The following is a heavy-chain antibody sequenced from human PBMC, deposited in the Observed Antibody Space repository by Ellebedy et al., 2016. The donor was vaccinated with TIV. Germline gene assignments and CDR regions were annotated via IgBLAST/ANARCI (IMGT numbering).Heavy chain of an antibody. J-gene: IGHJ4*02. CDR2: ISWNSGTT. CDR3: ARDLRITARDYYLDC. Sequence: GGSLRLXCAASGFTFDDYAMHWVRQAPGKGLEWVSGISWNSGTTDYADFVKGRFTISRDNAKNSLYLQMNRLRADDTAFYYCARDLRITARDYYLDCWGQGTLVTVSS. V-gene: IGHV3-9*01. D-gene: IGHD6-6*01. CDR1: GFTFDDYA.